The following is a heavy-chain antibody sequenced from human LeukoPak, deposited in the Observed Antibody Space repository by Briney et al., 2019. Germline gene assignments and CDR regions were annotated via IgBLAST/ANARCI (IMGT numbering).Heavy chain of an antibody. CDR2: IYSGGRT. CDR3: ARSLSSSWYEFDY. CDR1: GFTVSGNY. J-gene: IGHJ4*02. V-gene: IGHV3-66*01. Sequence: GGSLRLSCAASGFTVSGNYMSWVRQAPGKGLEWVSIIYSGGRTHYAASVRDRFTISRDNSKNTLYLQMNSLRAEDTAVYYCARSLSSSWYEFDYWGQGTLVTVSS. D-gene: IGHD6-13*01.